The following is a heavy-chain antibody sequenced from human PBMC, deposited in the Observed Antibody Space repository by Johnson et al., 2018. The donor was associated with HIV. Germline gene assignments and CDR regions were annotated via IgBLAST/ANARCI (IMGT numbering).Heavy chain of an antibody. V-gene: IGHV3-15*01. CDR1: VFTFSNAW. D-gene: IGHD4-23*01. Sequence: EVHLVESGGGLVKPGGSLRLSCAASVFTFSNAWMSWVRQAPGKGLEWVGRIKSKTDGGTTDYAAPVKGRFTISRDDSKNTLYLQMNSLKTEDTAVYYCTTKTTVVTLGFDIWGQGTMVTVSS. CDR2: IKSKTDGGTT. CDR3: TTKTTVVTLGFDI. J-gene: IGHJ3*02.